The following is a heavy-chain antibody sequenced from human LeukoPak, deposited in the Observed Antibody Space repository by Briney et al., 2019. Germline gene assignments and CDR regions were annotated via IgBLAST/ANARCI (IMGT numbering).Heavy chain of an antibody. CDR2: IYYRGST. D-gene: IGHD4-11*01. CDR3: ARGPPMTAVTTYYYGYMDV. V-gene: IGHV4-59*01. CDR1: GGSITSYY. Sequence: SETLSLTCTVFGGSITSYYWSWIRQPPGKGLEWIGYIYYRGSTNYNPSLKTRVTISVDTSKTQFPLKLSSVTAADTAVYYCARGPPMTAVTTYYYGYMDVWGKGTTVTVSS. J-gene: IGHJ6*03.